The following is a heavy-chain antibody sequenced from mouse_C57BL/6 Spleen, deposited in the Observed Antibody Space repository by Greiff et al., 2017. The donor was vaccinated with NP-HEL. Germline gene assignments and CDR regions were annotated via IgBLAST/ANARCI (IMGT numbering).Heavy chain of an antibody. V-gene: IGHV5-12*01. D-gene: IGHD1-1*01. CDR3: SYGFAY. J-gene: IGHJ3*01. Sequence: EVKVVESGGGLVQPGGSLKLSCAASGFTFSDYYMYWVRQTPEKRLEWVAYISNGGGSTYYPDTVKGRFTISRDNAKNTLYLQMSRLKSEDTAMYYCSYGFAYWGQGTLVTVSA. CDR2: ISNGGGST. CDR1: GFTFSDYY.